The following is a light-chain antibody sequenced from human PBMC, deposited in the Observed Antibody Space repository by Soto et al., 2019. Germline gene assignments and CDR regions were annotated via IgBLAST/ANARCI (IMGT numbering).Light chain of an antibody. CDR1: QSISSNY. Sequence: EIVLTQSPGTLSLSPGERATLSCRASQSISSNYLAWYQQKPGQAPRLLIYGVSSRATGIPDRFSGSGSGTDFTLSISRLEPEDFAVYYCQQYGSSRGTFGQGTKVDIK. V-gene: IGKV3-20*01. CDR2: GVS. CDR3: QQYGSSRGT. J-gene: IGKJ1*01.